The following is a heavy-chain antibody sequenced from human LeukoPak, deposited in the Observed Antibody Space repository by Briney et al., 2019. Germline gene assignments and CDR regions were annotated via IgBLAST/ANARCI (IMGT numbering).Heavy chain of an antibody. V-gene: IGHV3-23*01. Sequence: GGSLRLSCAASGFTFSSYAMTWVRQAPGKGLEWVSAISGSGSTTYYADSVKGRFTISRENAKNSLYLQMNSLRVGDTAVYYCARAPLGGYGPWYWGQGTLATVSS. CDR2: ISGSGSTT. J-gene: IGHJ4*02. CDR1: GFTFSSYA. D-gene: IGHD3-22*01. CDR3: ARAPLGGYGPWY.